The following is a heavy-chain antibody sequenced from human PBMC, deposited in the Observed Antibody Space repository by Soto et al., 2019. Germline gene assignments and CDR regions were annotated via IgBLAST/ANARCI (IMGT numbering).Heavy chain of an antibody. CDR2: ISYDGSNK. V-gene: IGHV3-30*18. Sequence: GGSLRLSCAASGFTFSSYGMHWFRQAPGKGLEWVAVISYDGSNKYYADSVKGRFTISRDNSKNTLYLQMNSLRAEDTAVYYCANGVYYYGSGSYYTQAFDIWGQGTMVTVS. CDR1: GFTFSSYG. J-gene: IGHJ3*02. D-gene: IGHD3-10*01. CDR3: ANGVYYYGSGSYYTQAFDI.